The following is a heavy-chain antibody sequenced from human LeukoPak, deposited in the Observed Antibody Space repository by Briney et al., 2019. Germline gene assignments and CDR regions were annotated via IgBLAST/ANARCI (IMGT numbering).Heavy chain of an antibody. CDR3: ARDVGTIFGVVRTEGAFDI. V-gene: IGHV4-61*01. J-gene: IGHJ3*02. Sequence: SETLSLTCTVSGGSISSGSYYWSWIRQPPGKGLEWIGYIYYSGSTNYNPSLKSRVTISVDTSKNQFSLKLSSVTAADTAVYYCARDVGTIFGVVRTEGAFDIWGQGTMVTVSS. D-gene: IGHD3-3*01. CDR1: GGSISSGSYY. CDR2: IYYSGST.